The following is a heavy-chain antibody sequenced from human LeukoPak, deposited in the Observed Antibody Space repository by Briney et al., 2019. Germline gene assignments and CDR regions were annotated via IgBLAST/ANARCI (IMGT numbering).Heavy chain of an antibody. CDR1: GSTFSSYA. Sequence: GGTLRLSCAASGSTFSSYAMSWVRQAPGKGLEWVSAISGSGGSTYYADSVKGRFTISRDNSKNTLYLQMNSLRAEDTAVYYCAKDLHYCSGGSCYSEGYFDYWGQGTLVTVSS. CDR2: ISGSGGST. D-gene: IGHD2-15*01. CDR3: AKDLHYCSGGSCYSEGYFDY. V-gene: IGHV3-23*01. J-gene: IGHJ4*02.